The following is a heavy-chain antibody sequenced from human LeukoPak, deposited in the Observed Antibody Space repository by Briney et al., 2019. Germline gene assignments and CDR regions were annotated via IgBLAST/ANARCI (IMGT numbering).Heavy chain of an antibody. J-gene: IGHJ5*02. D-gene: IGHD6-19*01. CDR2: ISSSSSYI. CDR1: GFTFSSYS. Sequence: GGSLRLSCAASGFTFSSYSMNWVRQAPGKGLEWVSSISSSSSYIYYADSVKGRFTISRDNAKNSLYLQMNSLRAEDTAVYYCAKDWGSSDWYNYFDPWGQGTLVTVSS. V-gene: IGHV3-21*01. CDR3: AKDWGSSDWYNYFDP.